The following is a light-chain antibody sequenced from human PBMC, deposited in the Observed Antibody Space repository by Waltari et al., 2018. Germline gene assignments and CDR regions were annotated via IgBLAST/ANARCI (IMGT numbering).Light chain of an antibody. CDR2: DVN. CDR1: SSDVGDYDF. J-gene: IGLJ1*01. V-gene: IGLV2-11*01. CDR3: CSYAGTYINYV. Sequence: QSVTISCTGTSSDVGDYDFVSWYQHHPDKAPKLIIYDVNKRPSGVPDRFSGSKSDNTASLTISGLQAEDEADYYCCSYAGTYINYVFGSGTTVTVL.